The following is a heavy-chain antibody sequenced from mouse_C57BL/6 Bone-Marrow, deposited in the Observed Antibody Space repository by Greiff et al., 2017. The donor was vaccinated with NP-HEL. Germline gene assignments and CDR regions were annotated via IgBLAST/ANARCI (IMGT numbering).Heavy chain of an antibody. V-gene: IGHV1-63*01. CDR2: IYPGGGYT. J-gene: IGHJ4*01. Sequence: VQLQQSGAELVRPGTSVKMSCKASGYTFTNYWIGWAKQRPGHGLEWIGDIYPGGGYTNYNEKFKGKATLTADKSSSTAYMHFSSLTSEDSAIYYCARMDYGSSFYAMDYWGQGTSVTVSS. D-gene: IGHD1-1*01. CDR1: GYTFTNYW. CDR3: ARMDYGSSFYAMDY.